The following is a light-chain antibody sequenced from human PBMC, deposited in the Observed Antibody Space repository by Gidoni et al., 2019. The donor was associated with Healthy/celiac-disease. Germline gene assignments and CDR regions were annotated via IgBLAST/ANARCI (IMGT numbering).Light chain of an antibody. CDR2: EVS. Sequence: QSALTQPASVSGSPGQSFTISCTGTSSDVGGYNYVTWYQQHPGKAPNLMIYEVSNRPSGVPDLSSGSKSGNTASLTISALQAEDGADYYCSSYTSSSTRVFGGGTKLTVL. V-gene: IGLV2-14*01. J-gene: IGLJ3*02. CDR1: SSDVGGYNY. CDR3: SSYTSSSTRV.